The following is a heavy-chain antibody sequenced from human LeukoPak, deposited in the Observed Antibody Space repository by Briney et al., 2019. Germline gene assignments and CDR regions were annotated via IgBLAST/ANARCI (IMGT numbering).Heavy chain of an antibody. CDR3: AELGITMIGGV. J-gene: IGHJ6*04. CDR2: ISSSGSTI. CDR1: GFTFSSYE. D-gene: IGHD3-10*02. V-gene: IGHV3-48*03. Sequence: GGSLRLSCAASGFTFSSYETNWVRQAPGKGLEWVSYISSSGSTIYYADSVKGRFTISRDNAKNSLYLQMNSLRAENTAVYYCAELGITMIGGVWGKGTTVTISS.